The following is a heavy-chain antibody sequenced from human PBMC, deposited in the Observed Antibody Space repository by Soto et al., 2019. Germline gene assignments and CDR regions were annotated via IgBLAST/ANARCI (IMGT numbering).Heavy chain of an antibody. J-gene: IGHJ5*02. D-gene: IGHD6-13*01. Sequence: QVQLQESGPGLVQPSQTLSLTCTVSGGSISSGGYYWSWIRQHPGKGLEWIGYIYYSGSTDYNPSLKSRVTILVDTSKNQFPLQMRSVTAADTAVYYCARRPPQTVAGNWFDPWGQGTLVTVSS. CDR2: IYYSGST. V-gene: IGHV4-31*03. CDR3: ARRPPQTVAGNWFDP. CDR1: GGSISSGGYY.